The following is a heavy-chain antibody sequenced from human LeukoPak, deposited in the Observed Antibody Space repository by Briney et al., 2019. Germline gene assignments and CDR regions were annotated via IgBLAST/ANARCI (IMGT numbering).Heavy chain of an antibody. CDR2: ISVYNGNT. CDR1: GYNFAGYY. V-gene: IGHV1-18*01. CDR3: ARESYNSGSYYNDY. J-gene: IGHJ4*02. Sequence: ASVKVSCKGSGYNFAGYYIHWVRQAPGQGLEWMGWISVYNGNTNYAQKLQGRVTMTTDTSTSTAYMELRSLRSDDTALYYCARESYNSGSYYNDYWGQGTLVTVSS. D-gene: IGHD3-10*01.